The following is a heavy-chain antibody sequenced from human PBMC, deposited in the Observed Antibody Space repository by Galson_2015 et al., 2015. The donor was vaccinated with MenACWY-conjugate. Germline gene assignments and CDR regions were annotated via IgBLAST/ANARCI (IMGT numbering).Heavy chain of an antibody. CDR3: ARTVDTAMVSCYGMDV. V-gene: IGHV4-34*01. CDR1: GGSFSGYY. D-gene: IGHD5-18*01. J-gene: IGHJ6*02. Sequence: SETLSLTCAVYGGSFSGYYWSWIRQPPGRGLEWIGEINHSGSTNYNPSLKSRVTISVDTSKNQFSLKLSSVTAADTAVYYCARTVDTAMVSCYGMDVWGQGTTVTVSS. CDR2: INHSGST.